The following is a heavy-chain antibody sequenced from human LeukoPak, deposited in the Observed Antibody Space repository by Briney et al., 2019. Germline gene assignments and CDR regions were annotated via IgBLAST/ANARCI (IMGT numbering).Heavy chain of an antibody. V-gene: IGHV3-72*01. CDR3: TRVTTLTDYYDDY. J-gene: IGHJ4*02. CDR2: TRNKAKSYTT. Sequence: GGSLRLSCAASGFTFSDHYMDWVRQAPGKGLEWVGRTRNKAKSYTTEYAASVKGRFTISRDGSKSSLYLQMKSLKTEDTAMYYCTRVTTLTDYYDDYWGQGTLVTVSS. CDR1: GFTFSDHY. D-gene: IGHD4-17*01.